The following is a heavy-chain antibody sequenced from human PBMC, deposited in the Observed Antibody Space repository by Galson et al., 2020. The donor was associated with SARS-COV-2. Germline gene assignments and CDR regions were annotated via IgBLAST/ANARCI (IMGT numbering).Heavy chain of an antibody. D-gene: IGHD4-4*01. V-gene: IGHV4-61*01. J-gene: IGHJ6*02. Sequence: SETLSLTCTVSGGSVSSGSYYWNWIRQPPGKGLEWVGYMYNSGSTNYNPSLKSRVTISVDTSKNQFSLRLSSVTAADTAVYYCAREEYEYSGNNYYHYGMDVWGQGTTVTVSS. CDR3: AREEYEYSGNNYYHYGMDV. CDR1: GGSVSSGSYY. CDR2: MYNSGST.